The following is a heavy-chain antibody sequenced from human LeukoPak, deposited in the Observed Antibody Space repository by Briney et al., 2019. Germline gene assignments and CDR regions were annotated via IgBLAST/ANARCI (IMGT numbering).Heavy chain of an antibody. CDR2: IIPLSGTA. Sequence: SVKVSCKAAGGTLSRFAISWVRQAPGQGLEWMGGIIPLSGTANYAQKFQGRVTIIADDSTSTAYMELSSLTSEDTAVYYCASLYSGYRWPELLLGWFDPWGQGTLVTVS. D-gene: IGHD5-12*01. CDR1: GGTLSRFA. CDR3: ASLYSGYRWPELLLGWFDP. V-gene: IGHV1-69*01. J-gene: IGHJ5*02.